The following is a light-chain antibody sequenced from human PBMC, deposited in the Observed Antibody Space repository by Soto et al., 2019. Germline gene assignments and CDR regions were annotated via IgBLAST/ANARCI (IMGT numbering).Light chain of an antibody. J-gene: IGLJ2*01. V-gene: IGLV2-14*01. CDR1: SSDVGGYNY. Sequence: QSALTQPASVSGSPGQSITICCTGTSSDVGGYNYVSWYQQHPGKAPKLMIYEVSNRPSGVSNRFSGSKSGNTASLTISGIQAEDEADYYCSSYTGSSTLVFGGGTKVTVL. CDR2: EVS. CDR3: SSYTGSSTLV.